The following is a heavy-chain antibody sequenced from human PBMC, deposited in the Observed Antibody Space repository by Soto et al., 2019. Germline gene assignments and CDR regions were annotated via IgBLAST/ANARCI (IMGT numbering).Heavy chain of an antibody. CDR2: IYYSGST. D-gene: IGHD2-15*01. CDR3: ARHTPAISISDH. V-gene: IGHV4-31*03. J-gene: IGHJ4*02. CDR1: GGSISSGGYY. Sequence: PSETQSLTCTVSGGSISSGGYYWSWIRQHPGKGLEWIGYIYYSGSTYYNPSLKSRVTISVDTSKNQFSLKLSSVTAADTAVYYCARHTPAISISDHWGQGTLVTVSS.